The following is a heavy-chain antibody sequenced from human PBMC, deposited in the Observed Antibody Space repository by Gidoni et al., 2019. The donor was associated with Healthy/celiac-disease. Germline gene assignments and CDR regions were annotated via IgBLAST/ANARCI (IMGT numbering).Heavy chain of an antibody. Sequence: QVQLQESGPGLVKPSETLSLTCTVSGGSISSYYWSWIRQPPGKGLEWIGYIYYSGSTNYNPSLKSRVTISVDTSKNQFSLKLSSVTAADTAVYYCARAATLIAVAGTRDAFDIWGQGTMVTVSS. CDR2: IYYSGST. V-gene: IGHV4-59*01. CDR3: ARAATLIAVAGTRDAFDI. D-gene: IGHD6-19*01. J-gene: IGHJ3*02. CDR1: GGSISSYY.